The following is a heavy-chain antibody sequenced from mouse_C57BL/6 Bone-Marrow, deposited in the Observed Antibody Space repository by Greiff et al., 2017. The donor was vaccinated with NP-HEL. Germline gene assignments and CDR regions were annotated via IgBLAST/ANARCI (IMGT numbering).Heavy chain of an antibody. CDR2: INPYNGGT. CDR3: ARGDGFDY. Sequence: EVPLVESGPVLVKPGASVKMSCKASGYTFTDYYMNWVKQSHGKSLEWIGVINPYNGGTSYNQKFKGKATLTVDKSSSTAYMELNSLTSEDSAVYYCARGDGFDYWGQGTTLTVSS. CDR1: GYTFTDYY. V-gene: IGHV1-19*01. J-gene: IGHJ2*01. D-gene: IGHD1-1*01.